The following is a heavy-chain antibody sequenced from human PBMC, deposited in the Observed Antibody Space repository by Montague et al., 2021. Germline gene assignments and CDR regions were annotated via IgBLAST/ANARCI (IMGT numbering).Heavy chain of an antibody. V-gene: IGHV4-4*07. Sequence: SETLSLTCSVSGDSISSYEYYWTWIRQPAGRGLVWIGRVYKRGDTNTNPSLRSRLTLSVDTSKNHFSLTLTSVTAADTAVYFCARDSPVVEPWVGEHKGAFDIWGQGTMVTVSS. J-gene: IGHJ3*02. CDR3: ARDSPVVEPWVGEHKGAFDI. CDR1: GDSISSYEYY. D-gene: IGHD3-10*01. CDR2: VYKRGDT.